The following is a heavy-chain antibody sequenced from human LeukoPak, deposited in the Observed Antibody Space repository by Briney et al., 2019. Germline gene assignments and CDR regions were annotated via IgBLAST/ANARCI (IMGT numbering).Heavy chain of an antibody. CDR2: ISGSGGST. CDR1: GGSIINSNW. D-gene: IGHD3-22*01. V-gene: IGHV3-23*01. J-gene: IGHJ4*02. CDR3: AKLYDSSGYFGY. Sequence: GTLSLTCAVSGGSIINSNWWSWVRQAPGKGLEWVSAISGSGGSTYYADSVKGRFTISRDNSKNTLYLQMNSLRAEDTAVYYCAKLYDSSGYFGYWGQGTLVTVSS.